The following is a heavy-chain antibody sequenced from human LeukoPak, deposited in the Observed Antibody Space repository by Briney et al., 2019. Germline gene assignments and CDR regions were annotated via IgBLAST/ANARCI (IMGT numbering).Heavy chain of an antibody. Sequence: ASVTVSCKASGYTFTSYGISWVRQAPGQGLEWMGWISAYNGNTNYAQKLQGRVTMTTGTSTSTAYMELRSLRSDDTAVYYCARGTTTDWYFDLWGRGTLVTVSS. CDR3: ARGTTTDWYFDL. D-gene: IGHD1-14*01. CDR1: GYTFTSYG. CDR2: ISAYNGNT. J-gene: IGHJ2*01. V-gene: IGHV1-18*01.